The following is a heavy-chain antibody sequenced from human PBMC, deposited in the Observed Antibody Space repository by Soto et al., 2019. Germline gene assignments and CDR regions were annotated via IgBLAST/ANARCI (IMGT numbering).Heavy chain of an antibody. J-gene: IGHJ4*02. D-gene: IGHD3-3*01. V-gene: IGHV4-34*01. Sequence: SETLSLTCAVYGGSFSGYYWSWIRQPPGKGLEWIGEINHSGSTNYNPSLKSRVTISVDTSKNQFSLKLSSVTAADTAVCYCARVRDFWSGRSFYDYWGQGTLVTVSS. CDR2: INHSGST. CDR1: GGSFSGYY. CDR3: ARVRDFWSGRSFYDY.